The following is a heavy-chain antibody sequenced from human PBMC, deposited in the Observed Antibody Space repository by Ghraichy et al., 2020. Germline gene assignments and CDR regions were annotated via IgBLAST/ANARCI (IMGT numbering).Heavy chain of an antibody. CDR1: GFTFSSYA. CDR3: AKGPHDHFWSAYGTNYFDY. Sequence: LSLTCAASGFTFSSYAMSWVRQAPGKGLEWVSSIRGSGGSTYYADSVKGRFTISRDNSKNTLYLQMNSLRAEDTAVYYCAKGPHDHFWSAYGTNYFDYWGQGTLVTVSS. V-gene: IGHV3-23*01. CDR2: IRGSGGST. J-gene: IGHJ4*02. D-gene: IGHD3-3*02.